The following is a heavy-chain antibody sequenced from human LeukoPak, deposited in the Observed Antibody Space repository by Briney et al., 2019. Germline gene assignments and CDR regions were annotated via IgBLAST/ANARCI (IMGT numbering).Heavy chain of an antibody. CDR3: ARSKALRLDDIYY. Sequence: SVKVSCKASRGTFITYAITWVRQASGQGLEWMGGIIPIFGTANYAQKFQGRVTITADESTSTAYMELSSLRSDDTAVFYCARSKALRLDDIYYWGQGTLVTVSS. CDR1: RGTFITYA. CDR2: IIPIFGTA. J-gene: IGHJ4*02. V-gene: IGHV1-69*13. D-gene: IGHD3-9*01.